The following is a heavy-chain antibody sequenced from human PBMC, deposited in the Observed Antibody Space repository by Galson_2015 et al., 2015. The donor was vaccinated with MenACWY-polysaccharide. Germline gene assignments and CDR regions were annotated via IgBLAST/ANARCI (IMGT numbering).Heavy chain of an antibody. CDR1: GFTFDDYA. CDR3: AKDMAYSSGWNFDY. Sequence: SLRLSCAASGFTFDDYAMHWVRQAPGKGLEWVSGIGWNSGTIGYADSVKGRFTISRDNAKNSLYLQMNSLRAEDTALYYCAKDMAYSSGWNFDYWGQGTLVTVSS. V-gene: IGHV3-9*01. J-gene: IGHJ4*02. CDR2: IGWNSGTI. D-gene: IGHD6-19*01.